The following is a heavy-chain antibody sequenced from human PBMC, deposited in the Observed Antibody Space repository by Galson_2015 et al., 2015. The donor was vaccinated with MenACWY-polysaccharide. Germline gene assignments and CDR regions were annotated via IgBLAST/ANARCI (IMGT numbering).Heavy chain of an antibody. CDR1: GVTFSSYT. D-gene: IGHD2-15*01. CDR2: INTYSSAI. J-gene: IGHJ3*02. CDR3: ASKYFSGPGCGFGI. V-gene: IGHV3-48*02. Sequence: SLRLGCAASGVTFSSYTMNWGRQAPGKGLEWVSSINTYSSAIYYADSVKGRFTISRENAENSLYLQLDSLRDGDTAVYYCASKYFSGPGCGFGILGQGTTVIVSS.